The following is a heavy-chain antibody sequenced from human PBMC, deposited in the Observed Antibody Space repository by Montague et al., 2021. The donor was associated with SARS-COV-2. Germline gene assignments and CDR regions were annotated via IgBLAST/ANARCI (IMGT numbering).Heavy chain of an antibody. Sequence: SETLSLTCTVSGGSISSYYWSWIRQPPGKGLEWIGYIYYSGSTNXNPSLKGRVTISVDTSKNQFSLKLSSVTAADTAEYYCARDSGGSSPEDWLGFDPWGQGTLVTVSS. CDR2: IYYSGST. V-gene: IGHV4-59*01. CDR1: GGSISSYY. J-gene: IGHJ5*02. CDR3: ARDSGGSSPEDWLGFDP. D-gene: IGHD2-15*01.